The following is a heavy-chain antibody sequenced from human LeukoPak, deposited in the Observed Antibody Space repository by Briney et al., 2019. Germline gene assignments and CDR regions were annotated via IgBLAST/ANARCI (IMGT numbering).Heavy chain of an antibody. D-gene: IGHD3-9*01. CDR2: IIPIFGTA. CDR1: GGTFSSYA. CDR3: ASDYYDILTGHRFQP. Sequence: ASVKVSCKASGGTFSSYAISWVRQAPGQGLEWMGGIIPIFGTANYAQKFQGRVTITADESTSTAYMELSSLRSEDTAVYYCASDYYDILTGHRFQPWGQGTLVTVSS. J-gene: IGHJ5*02. V-gene: IGHV1-69*13.